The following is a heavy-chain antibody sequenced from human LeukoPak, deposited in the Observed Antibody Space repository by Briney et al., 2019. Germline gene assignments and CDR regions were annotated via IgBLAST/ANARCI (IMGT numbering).Heavy chain of an antibody. D-gene: IGHD2-15*01. V-gene: IGHV4-34*01. Sequence: SETLSLTCAVYGGSFSGYYWSWIRQPPGKGLEWIGEINHSGSTNYNPSLKSRVTISVDTSKNQFSLKLSSVTAADTAVYYCARGLSATVYWGQGTLVTVSS. CDR1: GGSFSGYY. CDR3: ARGLSATVY. CDR2: INHSGST. J-gene: IGHJ4*02.